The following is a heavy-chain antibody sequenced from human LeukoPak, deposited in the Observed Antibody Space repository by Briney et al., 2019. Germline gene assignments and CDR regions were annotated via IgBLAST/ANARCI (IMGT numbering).Heavy chain of an antibody. CDR2: IYYSGST. CDR1: GFTFSSYA. Sequence: GSLRLSCAASGFTFSSYAMTWIRQPPGKGLEWIGYIYYSGSTNYNPSLKSRVTISVDTSKNQFSLKLSSVTAADTAVYYCARVGGYCSSTSCYYGYYYYYYMDVWGKGTTVTVSS. CDR3: ARVGGYCSSTSCYYGYYYYYYMDV. J-gene: IGHJ6*03. V-gene: IGHV4-59*01. D-gene: IGHD2-2*01.